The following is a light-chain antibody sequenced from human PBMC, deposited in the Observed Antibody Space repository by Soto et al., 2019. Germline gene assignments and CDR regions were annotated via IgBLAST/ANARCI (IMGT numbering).Light chain of an antibody. CDR1: QSISSY. J-gene: IGKJ2*01. V-gene: IGKV1-39*01. CDR2: AAS. Sequence: DIHMTQSPSSLSASVGDRVTITCRASQSISSYVNWYQQKSGQAPKLLIYAASSLRSGVPSRFSGTGSGTDFTLTITSLQPEDFASYHCQQSYSTPPTFGQGTKLKIK. CDR3: QQSYSTPPT.